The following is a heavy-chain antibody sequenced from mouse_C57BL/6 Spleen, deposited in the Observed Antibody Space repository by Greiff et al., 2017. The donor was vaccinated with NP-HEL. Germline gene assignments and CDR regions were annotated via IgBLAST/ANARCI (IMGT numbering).Heavy chain of an antibody. CDR2: IHPNSGST. Sequence: VKLQQPGAELVKPGASVKLSCKASGYTFTSYWMHWVKQRPGQGLEWIGMIHPNSGSTNYNEKFKSKATLTVDKSSSTAYMQLSSLTSEDSAVYYCARLYYDYAGFAYWGQGTLVTVSA. D-gene: IGHD2-4*01. J-gene: IGHJ3*01. V-gene: IGHV1-64*01. CDR1: GYTFTSYW. CDR3: ARLYYDYAGFAY.